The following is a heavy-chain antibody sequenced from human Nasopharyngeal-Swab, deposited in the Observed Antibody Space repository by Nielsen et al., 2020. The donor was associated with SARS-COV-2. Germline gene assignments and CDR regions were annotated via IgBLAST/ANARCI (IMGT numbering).Heavy chain of an antibody. CDR3: ASTGYSSGWPGEGDAFDI. Sequence: ASVKVSCKASGYTFTGYYMHWVRQAPGQGLEWMGRINPNSGGTNYAQKFQGRVTMTRDTSINTAYMELSRLRSDDTAVYYCASTGYSSGWPGEGDAFDIWGQGTMVTVSS. CDR2: INPNSGGT. CDR1: GYTFTGYY. D-gene: IGHD6-19*01. V-gene: IGHV1-2*06. J-gene: IGHJ3*02.